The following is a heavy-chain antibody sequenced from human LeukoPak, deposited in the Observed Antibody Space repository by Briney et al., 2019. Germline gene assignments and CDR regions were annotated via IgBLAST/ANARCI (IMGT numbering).Heavy chain of an antibody. CDR2: ISSSGSTI. V-gene: IGHV3-48*04. D-gene: IGHD3-22*01. Sequence: GGSLRLSCVGSGFTFSSYSMNWVRQAPGKGLEWVSYISSSGSTIYYADSVKGRFTISRDNAKNSLYLQMNSLRAEDTAVYYCARDRASGYYYYDSSGYYRLDYWGQGTLVTVSS. CDR3: ARDRASGYYYYDSSGYYRLDY. CDR1: GFTFSSYS. J-gene: IGHJ4*02.